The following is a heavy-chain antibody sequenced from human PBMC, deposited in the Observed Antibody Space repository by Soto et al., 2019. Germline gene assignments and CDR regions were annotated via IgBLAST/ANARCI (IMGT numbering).Heavy chain of an antibody. Sequence: SETLSLTCTVSGGSISSYYWRWSRPPPGKGLEWIGYIYYSGSTNYNPSLKSRVTISVDTSKNQFSLKLSSVTAADTAVYYCAKDKYSGRHDAFDIWGQGTMVTVSS. D-gene: IGHD5-12*01. V-gene: IGHV4-59*12. J-gene: IGHJ3*02. CDR2: IYYSGST. CDR3: AKDKYSGRHDAFDI. CDR1: GGSISSYY.